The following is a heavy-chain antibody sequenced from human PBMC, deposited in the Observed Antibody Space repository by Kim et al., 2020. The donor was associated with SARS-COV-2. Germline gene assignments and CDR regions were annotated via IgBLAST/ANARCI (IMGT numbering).Heavy chain of an antibody. Sequence: ASVKVSCKASGYTFTSYAMNWVRQAPGQGLEWMGWINTNTGNPTYAQGFTGRFVFSLDTSVSTAYLQISSLKAEDTAVYYCARDRTPGGYYDILTGYLTYYYYYGMDVWGQGTTVTVSS. CDR3: ARDRTPGGYYDILTGYLTYYYYYGMDV. CDR2: INTNTGNP. D-gene: IGHD3-9*01. V-gene: IGHV7-4-1*02. J-gene: IGHJ6*02. CDR1: GYTFTSYA.